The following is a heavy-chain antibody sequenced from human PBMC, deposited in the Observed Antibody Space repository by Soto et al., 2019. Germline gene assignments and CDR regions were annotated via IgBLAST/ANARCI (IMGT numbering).Heavy chain of an antibody. V-gene: IGHV2-5*02. CDR3: AYMAYANGWQIIEY. J-gene: IGHJ4*02. CDR2: IYWGDAK. CDR1: GFSLSNIGAG. D-gene: IGHD2-2*01. Sequence: QITVKESSPTLVKPTQTLTLTCTFSGFSLSNIGAGVGWIRQPPGEALEWLALIYWGDAKRYNSSLKTRLTITKDTSKSQVVLTVANMDPADTGTYYCAYMAYANGWQIIEYWGQGTLVTVSS.